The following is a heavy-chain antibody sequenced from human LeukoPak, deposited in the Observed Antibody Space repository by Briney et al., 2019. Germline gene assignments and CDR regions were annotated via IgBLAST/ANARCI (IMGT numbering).Heavy chain of an antibody. CDR1: GGSISNYY. J-gene: IGHJ4*02. Sequence: SETLSLTCAVSGGSISNYYWSWIRQPPGKGLEWIGYIHTSGTSNQNPSLKSRVTISVDTSKNHYSLSLRSVTAADTAVYFCAKRGVVIRVILVGFHKEAYYFDSWGRGALVTVSS. CDR2: IHTSGTS. V-gene: IGHV4-4*09. CDR3: AKRGVVIRVILVGFHKEAYYFDS. D-gene: IGHD3-22*01.